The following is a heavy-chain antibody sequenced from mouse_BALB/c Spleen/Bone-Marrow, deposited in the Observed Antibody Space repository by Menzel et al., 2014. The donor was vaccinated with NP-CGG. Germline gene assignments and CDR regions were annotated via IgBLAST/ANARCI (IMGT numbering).Heavy chain of an antibody. CDR1: GFFLTSYG. J-gene: IGHJ3*01. Sequence: VQRVESGPGLVQPSQSLSITCTVSGFFLTSYGVHWVRQSPGKGLEWLGVIWSDGSTDYNAAFISRLNISKDNSKSQIFLKMNSLQPNDTAIYFCARRDGYLFAYWGQGTLVTVSA. CDR3: ARRDGYLFAY. V-gene: IGHV2-2*02. D-gene: IGHD2-3*01. CDR2: IWSDGST.